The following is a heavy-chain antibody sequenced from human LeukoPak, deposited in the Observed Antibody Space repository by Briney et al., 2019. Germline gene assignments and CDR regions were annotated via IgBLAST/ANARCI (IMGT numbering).Heavy chain of an antibody. V-gene: IGHV1-46*01. J-gene: IGHJ5*02. CDR2: INPSGGGT. Sequence: ASVKVSCKASGYTFTSYYMHWVRQAPGQGLEWMGIINPSGGGTSYAQKFQGRVTMTRDTSTSTVYMELSSLRSEDTAVYYCARARGVGWLQFLDNWFDPWGQGTLVTVSS. D-gene: IGHD5-24*01. CDR1: GYTFTSYY. CDR3: ARARGVGWLQFLDNWFDP.